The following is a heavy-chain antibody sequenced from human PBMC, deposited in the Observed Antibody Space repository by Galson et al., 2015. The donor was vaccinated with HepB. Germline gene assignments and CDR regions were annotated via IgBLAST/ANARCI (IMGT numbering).Heavy chain of an antibody. V-gene: IGHV3-30-3*01. D-gene: IGHD3-3*01. Sequence: SLRLSCAGSGLTFSSYGIHWFRQAPGKGLEWLAIISYDGGRKYYADSVEGRFTTSRDNSKNTVYLEVKSLRVEDTAVYYCARDATPADFWSGYYTSDWFDPWGQGTLVTVSS. CDR1: GLTFSSYG. J-gene: IGHJ5*02. CDR3: ARDATPADFWSGYYTSDWFDP. CDR2: ISYDGGRK.